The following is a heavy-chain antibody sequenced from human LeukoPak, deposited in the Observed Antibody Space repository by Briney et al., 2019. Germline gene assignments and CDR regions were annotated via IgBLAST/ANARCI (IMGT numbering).Heavy chain of an antibody. D-gene: IGHD3-22*01. CDR3: ATYYDSSGYYPHGAFDI. CDR1: GGSISSGGYY. Sequence: SQTLSLTCTVSGGSISSGGYYWSWIRQPPGKGLEWIGYIYHSGSTYYNPSLKSRVTISVDRSKNQFSLKLSSVTAADTAVYYCATYYDSSGYYPHGAFDIWGQGTMVTVSS. J-gene: IGHJ3*02. CDR2: IYHSGST. V-gene: IGHV4-30-2*01.